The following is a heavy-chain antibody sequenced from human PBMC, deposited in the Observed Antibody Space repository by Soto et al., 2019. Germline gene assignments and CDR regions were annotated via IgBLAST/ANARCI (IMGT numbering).Heavy chain of an antibody. CDR2: INPSGGST. V-gene: IGHV1-46*01. CDR1: GYTFTSYY. J-gene: IGHJ4*01. Sequence: ASVKVSCKASGYTFTSYYMHWVRQAPGQGLEWMGIINPSGGSTSYAQKFQGRVTMTRDTSTSTVYMELSSLRSEDTAVYYCARERHCGGDCYTFDYWGHGTLVTVSS. D-gene: IGHD2-21*02. CDR3: ARERHCGGDCYTFDY.